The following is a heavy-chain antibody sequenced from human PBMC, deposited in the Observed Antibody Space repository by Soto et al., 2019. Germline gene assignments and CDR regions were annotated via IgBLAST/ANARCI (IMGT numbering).Heavy chain of an antibody. CDR2: IYRTGNT. Sequence: SETLSLTCTVSGDSMTSGDYSWSWIRQPPGKGLEWLGYIYRTGNTHYSPSRKSRVSISQDSSKNQFSLELTSVTAADTAVYYCARGDYQYSIDYWGQGTLVTVSS. CDR1: GDSMTSGDYS. D-gene: IGHD2-2*01. J-gene: IGHJ4*02. CDR3: ARGDYQYSIDY. V-gene: IGHV4-30-2*01.